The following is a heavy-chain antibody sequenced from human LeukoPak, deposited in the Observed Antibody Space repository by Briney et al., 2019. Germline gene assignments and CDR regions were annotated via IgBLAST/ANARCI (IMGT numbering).Heavy chain of an antibody. CDR1: GFTFSSYA. CDR3: AKDSYSNRFGVCWFDP. CDR2: ISGSGGST. Sequence: PVGSLRLSCGASGFTFSSYAMSWVRQAPGKGLEWVSAISGSGGSTYYADSVKGRFTISRDNSKNTLYLQMNSLRAEDTAVYYCAKDSYSNRFGVCWFDPGGQGTLATVSS. D-gene: IGHD3-10*01. J-gene: IGHJ5*02. V-gene: IGHV3-23*01.